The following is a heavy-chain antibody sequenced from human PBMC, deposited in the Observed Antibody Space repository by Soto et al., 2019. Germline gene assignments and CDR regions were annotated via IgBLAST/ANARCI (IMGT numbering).Heavy chain of an antibody. CDR3: ARGPITMVRGVDYHYYGVDV. Sequence: ASVKVSCKSSGYTFTGYYIHCVRQAPGEGLEWMGIINPGGGSTGYTQKLQGRVTMTRDTSTSTVYMELSSLRSEDTAVYYCARGPITMVRGVDYHYYGVDVWGQGTTVTVSS. J-gene: IGHJ6*02. D-gene: IGHD3-10*01. CDR2: INPGGGST. CDR1: GYTFTGYY. V-gene: IGHV1-46*01.